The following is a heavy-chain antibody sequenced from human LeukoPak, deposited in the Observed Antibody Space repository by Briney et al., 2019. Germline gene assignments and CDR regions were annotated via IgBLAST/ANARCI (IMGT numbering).Heavy chain of an antibody. CDR1: GFTFSSYS. V-gene: IGHV3-21*01. Sequence: GRSLRLSCAASGFTFSSYSMNWVRQAPGKGLEWVSSISSSSSYIYYADSVKGRFTISRDNAKNSLYLQMNSLRAEDTAVYYCARDVDTAMVIYYYYYGMDVWGQGTTVTVSS. CDR2: ISSSSSYI. D-gene: IGHD5-18*01. CDR3: ARDVDTAMVIYYYYYGMDV. J-gene: IGHJ6*02.